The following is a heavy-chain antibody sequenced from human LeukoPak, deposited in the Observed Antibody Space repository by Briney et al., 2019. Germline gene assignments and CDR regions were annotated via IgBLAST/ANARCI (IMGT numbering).Heavy chain of an antibody. V-gene: IGHV1-69*13. CDR2: IIPIFGTA. J-gene: IGHJ5*02. CDR3: ARDHPIRYLGFDP. D-gene: IGHD3-9*01. Sequence: SVKVSCKASGGTFSSYAISWVRQAPGQGLEWMGGIIPIFGTANYAQKFQGRVTITADESTSTAYMELSSLRSEDTAVHYCARDHPIRYLGFDPWGQGTLVTVS. CDR1: GGTFSSYA.